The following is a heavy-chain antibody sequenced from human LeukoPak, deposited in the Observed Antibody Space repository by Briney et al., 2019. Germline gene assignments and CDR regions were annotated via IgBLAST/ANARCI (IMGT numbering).Heavy chain of an antibody. D-gene: IGHD6-19*01. CDR3: ARVVSGSLNNDAFDI. V-gene: IGHV1-46*01. J-gene: IGHJ3*02. Sequence: ASVKVSCKASGYTFTSYGISWVRQAPGQGLEWMGIINPSGGSTSYAQKFQGRVTMTRDMSTSTVYMELSSLRSEDTAVYYCARVVSGSLNNDAFDIWGQGTMVTVSS. CDR2: INPSGGST. CDR1: GYTFTSYG.